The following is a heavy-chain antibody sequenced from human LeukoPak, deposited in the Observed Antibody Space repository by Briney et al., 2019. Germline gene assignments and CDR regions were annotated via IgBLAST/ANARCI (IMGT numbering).Heavy chain of an antibody. CDR2: IQNSGTT. CDR3: ARRYYYNLGSFPFDF. J-gene: IGHJ4*02. CDR1: GGPFSGYF. D-gene: IGHD3-10*01. Sequence: SETLSLTCAVSGGPFSGYFWSWIRQSSGKGLEWIGEIQNSGTTNYNPSLNSRVTISEDTSKNQFYLNLSSVTAADTAVYYCARRYYYNLGSFPFDFWGQGTLVTVSS. V-gene: IGHV4-34*01.